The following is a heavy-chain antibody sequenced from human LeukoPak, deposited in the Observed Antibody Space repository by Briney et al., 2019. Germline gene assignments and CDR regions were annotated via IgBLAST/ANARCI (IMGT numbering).Heavy chain of an antibody. V-gene: IGHV3-33*01. Sequence: GRSLRLSCAASGFTFSSYGKHWVRQAPGKGLEWVAVIWYDGSNKYYADSVKGRFAISRDNSKNTLYLQMNSLRAEDTAVYYCAREHVCSSTICSYYYYYGMDVWGKGTTVTVSS. CDR1: GFTFSSYG. D-gene: IGHD2-2*01. CDR3: AREHVCSSTICSYYYYYGMDV. J-gene: IGHJ6*04. CDR2: IWYDGSNK.